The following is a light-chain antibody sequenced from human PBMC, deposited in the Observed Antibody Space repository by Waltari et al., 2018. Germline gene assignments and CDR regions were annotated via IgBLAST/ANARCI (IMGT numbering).Light chain of an antibody. Sequence: QSALTQPPSASGSPGQSVAISCTGTNSDVGSSKYVSWYQQHPGEVPKVIIYEVNKRPSGVPDRFSGSRSGNTASLTVSGLRAEDEADYYCSSSAGSNKYVFGSGTKVTVL. V-gene: IGLV2-8*01. CDR2: EVN. CDR1: NSDVGSSKY. CDR3: SSSAGSNKYV. J-gene: IGLJ1*01.